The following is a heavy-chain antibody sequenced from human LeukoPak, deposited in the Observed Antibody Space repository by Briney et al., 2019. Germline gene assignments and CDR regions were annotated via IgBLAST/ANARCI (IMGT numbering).Heavy chain of an antibody. J-gene: IGHJ4*02. CDR2: ITSGTRT. Sequence: GGSLRLSCEASGFTFSSHGMNWVRQAPGKGLEWVSGITSGTRTYYADSVKGRFAISRDNSKNTMYLQMNSLRAEDTAVYYCAKDFSLGFGESFPKYYFDYWGQGTLVTVSS. CDR1: GFTFSSHG. D-gene: IGHD3-10*01. CDR3: AKDFSLGFGESFPKYYFDY. V-gene: IGHV3-23*01.